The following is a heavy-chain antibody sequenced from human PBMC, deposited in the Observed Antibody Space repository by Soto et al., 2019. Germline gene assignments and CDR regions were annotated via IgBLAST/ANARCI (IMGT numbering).Heavy chain of an antibody. CDR3: ARATRYDYVWGSYRHYYGMDV. V-gene: IGHV4-30-4*01. CDR2: IYYSGST. Sequence: QVQLQESGPGLVKPSQTLSLTCTVSGGSISSGDSYWSWIRQPPGKGLEWIGYIYYSGSTYYNPSLNSRINRSADTSRSEFSLKLSSVTAADTAVYYCARATRYDYVWGSYRHYYGMDVWGQGTTVTVSS. D-gene: IGHD3-16*02. CDR1: GGSISSGDSY. J-gene: IGHJ6*02.